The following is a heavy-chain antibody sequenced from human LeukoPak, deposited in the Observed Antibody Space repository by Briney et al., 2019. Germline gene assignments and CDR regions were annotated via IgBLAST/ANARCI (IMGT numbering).Heavy chain of an antibody. J-gene: IGHJ4*02. D-gene: IGHD2-15*01. CDR3: ARPRRRYCSGGSCYSDYFDY. Sequence: SETLSLTCTVSGGSISSYYWSWIRQPPGKGLEWIGYIYYSGSTNYNPSLKSRVTISVDTSKNQFSLKLSSVTAADTAVYYCARPRRRYCSGGSCYSDYFDYWGQGTLVTVSS. CDR2: IYYSGST. V-gene: IGHV4-59*01. CDR1: GGSISSYY.